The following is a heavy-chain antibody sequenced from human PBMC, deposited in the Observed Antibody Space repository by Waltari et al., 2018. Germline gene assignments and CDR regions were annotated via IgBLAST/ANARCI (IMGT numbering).Heavy chain of an antibody. Sequence: QVQLVESGGGVVQPGRSLRLSCAASGFTFSSYGMHWVRQAPGKGLGGVAVIWYEGSNKYYADSVKGRFTISRDNSKNTLYLQMNSLRAEDTAVYYCARDRGLFYYFDYWGQGTLVTVSS. J-gene: IGHJ4*02. CDR1: GFTFSSYG. V-gene: IGHV3-33*01. CDR2: IWYEGSNK. CDR3: ARDRGLFYYFDY. D-gene: IGHD3-10*01.